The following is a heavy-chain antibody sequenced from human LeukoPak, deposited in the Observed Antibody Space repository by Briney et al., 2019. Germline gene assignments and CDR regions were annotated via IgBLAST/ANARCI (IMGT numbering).Heavy chain of an antibody. J-gene: IGHJ4*02. Sequence: GASVKVSCKASGYTFTSYAMHWVRQAPGQRLEWMGWINAGNGNTKYSQEFQGRVTITRDTSASTAYMELSSLRSEDMAVYYCAREVLRKSVVGALDYWGQGTLVTVSS. CDR1: GYTFTSYA. V-gene: IGHV1-3*03. CDR3: AREVLRKSVVGALDY. CDR2: INAGNGNT. D-gene: IGHD1-26*01.